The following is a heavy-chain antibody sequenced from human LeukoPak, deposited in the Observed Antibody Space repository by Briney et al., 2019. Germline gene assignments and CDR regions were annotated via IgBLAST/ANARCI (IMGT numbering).Heavy chain of an antibody. CDR1: GFTVISNY. CDR2: TYRGGAT. V-gene: IGHV3-53*01. CDR3: AGVDIAATLGGLYYFDY. D-gene: IGHD6-25*01. J-gene: IGHJ4*02. Sequence: GGSLRLSCAASGFTVISNYMAWIRQAPGKGLEWVSFTYRGGATFYADSVKGRFTISRDKSKNTLDLQMNSLTVEDTAVYYCAGVDIAATLGGLYYFDYWGQGTLVTVSS.